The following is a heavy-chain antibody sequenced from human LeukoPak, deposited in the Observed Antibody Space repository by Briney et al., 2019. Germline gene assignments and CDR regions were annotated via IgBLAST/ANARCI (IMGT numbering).Heavy chain of an antibody. Sequence: SETLSLTCTVSGGSISSYYWSWIRQPPGKGLEWIGYIYYSGSTNYNPSLKSRATISVDTSKNQFSLKLSSVTAADTAVYYCARVSTVTAPHWYYYYGMDVWGQGTTVTVSS. D-gene: IGHD4-17*01. CDR2: IYYSGST. V-gene: IGHV4-59*01. CDR3: ARVSTVTAPHWYYYYGMDV. CDR1: GGSISSYY. J-gene: IGHJ6*02.